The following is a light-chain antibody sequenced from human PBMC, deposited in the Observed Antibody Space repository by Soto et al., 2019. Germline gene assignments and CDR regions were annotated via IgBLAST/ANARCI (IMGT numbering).Light chain of an antibody. J-gene: IGKJ4*01. V-gene: IGKV1-27*01. Sequence: DIQVTQSPSSLSASVGDRVTITCRASQGIGNYLAWYQQRPGKVPKLLIYAASTLQSGVPSRFSGSGSGPDFTLTISSLQPEDVATYYCQKYDHAPLTFGGGTKVEIK. CDR1: QGIGNY. CDR2: AAS. CDR3: QKYDHAPLT.